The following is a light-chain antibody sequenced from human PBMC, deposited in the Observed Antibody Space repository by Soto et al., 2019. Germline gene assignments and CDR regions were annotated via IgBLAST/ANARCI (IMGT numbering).Light chain of an antibody. V-gene: IGKV3-15*01. J-gene: IGKJ4*02. Sequence: DIVMTQSPATLSVSPGERATLSCRASQSVSSSLAWYQQKPGRSPRLIIYGASTRAIGIPARFSGSGSGTEFTLTITGLPPEDFATYYCLQHSSYPLTFGGGTKVDIK. CDR1: QSVSSS. CDR2: GAS. CDR3: LQHSSYPLT.